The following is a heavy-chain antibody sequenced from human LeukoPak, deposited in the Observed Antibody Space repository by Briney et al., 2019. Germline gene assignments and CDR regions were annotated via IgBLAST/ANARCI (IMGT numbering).Heavy chain of an antibody. J-gene: IGHJ4*02. V-gene: IGHV3-7*03. CDR2: INDGGSGK. CDR1: GFVFSNYW. CDR3: AGAVTSTEGY. Sequence: GSLRLSCAASGFVFSNYWMTWVRQAPGKGLEWVASINDGGSGKYYVDSVKGRFTISRDNAQKSLYLEMHSLRAEDAAVYYCAGAVTSTEGYWGQGTLVTVSS. D-gene: IGHD4-17*01.